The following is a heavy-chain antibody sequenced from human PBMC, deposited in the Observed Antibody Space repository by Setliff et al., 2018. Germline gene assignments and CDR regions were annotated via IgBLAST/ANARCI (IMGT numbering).Heavy chain of an antibody. CDR2: INPNSGGT. CDR3: ARDGDILTTHYIYYYYMDV. CDR1: GYTFTGYY. J-gene: IGHJ6*03. D-gene: IGHD3-9*01. V-gene: IGHV1-2*02. Sequence: ASVKVSCKASGYTFTGYYIHWVRQAPGQGLEYMGWINPNSGGTNYAPKFQGRVTMTRDTSISTVYMEVSRLRSDDTAVYFCARDGDILTTHYIYYYYMDVWGKGTTVTVSS.